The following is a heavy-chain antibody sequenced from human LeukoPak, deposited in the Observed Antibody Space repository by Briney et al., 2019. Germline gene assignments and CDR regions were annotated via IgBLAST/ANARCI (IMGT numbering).Heavy chain of an antibody. CDR1: GFTFSNYA. V-gene: IGHV3-23*01. J-gene: IGHJ4*02. CDR3: AADWGRLSGSYLVY. D-gene: IGHD1-26*01. CDR2: LGGSGGST. Sequence: GGSLRLSCAASGFTFSNYAMNWVRQAPGKGLEWVSGLGGSGGSTYDADSVKGRFTISRDNSKDTLYLQMNSLRAEDTAVYYCAADWGRLSGSYLVYWGQGTLVTVSS.